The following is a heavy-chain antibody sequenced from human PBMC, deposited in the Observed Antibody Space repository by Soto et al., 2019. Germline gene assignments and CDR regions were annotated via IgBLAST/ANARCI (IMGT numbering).Heavy chain of an antibody. Sequence: SETLSLTCTVSGGSISSYYWSWIRQPPGKGLEWIGYIYYSGSTNYNPSLKSRVTISVDTSKNQFSLKLSSVTAADTAVYYCARALILTGYYIRDAFDIWGLGTMVTVSS. V-gene: IGHV4-59*01. CDR1: GGSISSYY. CDR3: ARALILTGYYIRDAFDI. CDR2: IYYSGST. D-gene: IGHD3-9*01. J-gene: IGHJ3*02.